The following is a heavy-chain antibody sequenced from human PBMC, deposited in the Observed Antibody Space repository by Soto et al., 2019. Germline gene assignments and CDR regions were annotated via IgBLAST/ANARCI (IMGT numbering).Heavy chain of an antibody. J-gene: IGHJ6*02. CDR2: ISGYNGDT. V-gene: IGHV1-18*01. Sequence: QGHLVQSGAEVQKPGASVKVSCKASGYTFTRYGISWVRQAPGQGLEWMGWISGYNGDTNYAQNLQGRVTMTIDTSTTTAYMELRSLTSDDTAVYYCAKNGQPPYYYYGLDVWGQGTTVTVSS. CDR3: AKNGQPPYYYYGLDV. D-gene: IGHD2-8*01. CDR1: GYTFTRYG.